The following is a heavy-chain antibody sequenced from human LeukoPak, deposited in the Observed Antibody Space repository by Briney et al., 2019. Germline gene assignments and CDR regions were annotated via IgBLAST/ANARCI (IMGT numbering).Heavy chain of an antibody. D-gene: IGHD1-26*01. CDR1: GGSFSGYY. J-gene: IGHJ2*01. Sequence: PSETLSLTCAVYGGSFSGYYWSWIRQPPGKGLEWIGEINHSGSTNYNPSLKSRVTISVDTSKDQFSLKLSSVTAADTAVYYCARGPGGVPLWGRGTLVTVSS. CDR2: INHSGST. CDR3: ARGPGGVPL. V-gene: IGHV4-34*01.